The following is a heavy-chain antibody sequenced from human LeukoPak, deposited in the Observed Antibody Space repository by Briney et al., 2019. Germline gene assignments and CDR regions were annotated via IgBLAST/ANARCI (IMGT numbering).Heavy chain of an antibody. V-gene: IGHV1-69*01. J-gene: IGHJ5*02. CDR1: GGTFNNYA. CDR3: ALGSRGVMTDWFDR. D-gene: IGHD3-10*01. Sequence: SVKVSCKASGGTFNNYAISWVRQAPGQGLEWMGGIIPMFGTANYAQKYQGRVTITADESTSTAHIELSSLRSEDTAMYYCALGSRGVMTDWFDRWGQGTLVTVSS. CDR2: IIPMFGTA.